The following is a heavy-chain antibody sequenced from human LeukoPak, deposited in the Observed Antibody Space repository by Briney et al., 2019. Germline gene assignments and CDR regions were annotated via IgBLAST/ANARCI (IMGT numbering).Heavy chain of an antibody. Sequence: GGSLRLSCAVSGFSFTNYWMHWVRHDPGKGLVWVSYISSDGSVTKYADSVKGRFTISRDNAVNTLYLQMNSLRVEDTAVYYCVRGSLRLPRSTPDYWGQGTLVTVSS. CDR3: VRGSLRLPRSTPDY. CDR2: ISSDGSVT. J-gene: IGHJ4*02. CDR1: GFSFTNYW. V-gene: IGHV3-74*03. D-gene: IGHD2-21*02.